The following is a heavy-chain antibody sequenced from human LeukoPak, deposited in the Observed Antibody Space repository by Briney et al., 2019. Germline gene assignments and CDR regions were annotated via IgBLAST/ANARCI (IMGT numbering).Heavy chain of an antibody. CDR1: GFTFSSYT. D-gene: IGHD3-22*01. V-gene: IGHV3-21*01. Sequence: GGSLRLSCAGSGFTFSSYTMNWVRHVPGKGLEWVSSISESSIYINYADSVKGRFTISRDNAKYSLYLQMTSLRAEDTAVYYCARSYYDSSGYPHSDLDYWGQGTLVTVSS. J-gene: IGHJ4*02. CDR3: ARSYYDSSGYPHSDLDY. CDR2: ISESSIYI.